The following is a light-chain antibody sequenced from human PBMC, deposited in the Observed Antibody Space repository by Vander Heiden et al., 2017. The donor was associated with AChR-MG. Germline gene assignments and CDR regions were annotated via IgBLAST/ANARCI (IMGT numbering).Light chain of an antibody. J-gene: IGLJ3*02. V-gene: IGLV1-51*01. CDR3: GTWDSSLSGGGVV. CDR1: KANIGNTD. CDR2: DNN. Sequence: SVLTHPPSVSAAPGQQDAISCSGRKANIGNTDGSLYQQLPGTAPKRLIYDNNKRPSGIPDRFAGSQSDTSATPDITGLQTGDEADYYCGTWDSSLSGGGVVFGGGTKLTVL.